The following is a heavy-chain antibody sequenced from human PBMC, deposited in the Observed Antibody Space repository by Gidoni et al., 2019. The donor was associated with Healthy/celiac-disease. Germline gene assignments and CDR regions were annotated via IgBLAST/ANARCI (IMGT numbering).Heavy chain of an antibody. V-gene: IGHV3-21*01. CDR2: ISSSSSFI. D-gene: IGHD3-22*01. CDR3: ASPSPYYDSSGYPHDAFDI. Sequence: EVQLVESGGGLVKPGGSLRRSCAASGFTLSSYSMNWVRQAPGKGLGWVSSISSSSSFIYYADSVKSRFTISRDNAKNSLYLQMNSLRAEDTAVYYCASPSPYYDSSGYPHDAFDIWGQGTMVTVSS. J-gene: IGHJ3*02. CDR1: GFTLSSYS.